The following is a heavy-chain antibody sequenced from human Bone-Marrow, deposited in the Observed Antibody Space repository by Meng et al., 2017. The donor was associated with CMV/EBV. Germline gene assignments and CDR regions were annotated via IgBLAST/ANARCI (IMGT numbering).Heavy chain of an antibody. D-gene: IGHD2-2*02. CDR1: GGSISSYY. CDR2: IYYSGST. Sequence: SETLSLTCPSSGGSISSYYWSWTRQPPGKGLEWIGYIYYSGSTNYNPSLKSLVTISVDTSKNQFSLKLSSVTAADTAVYYCARDCSSTSCYTPRYGMDVWGQGTTVTVSS. J-gene: IGHJ6*02. V-gene: IGHV4-59*01. CDR3: ARDCSSTSCYTPRYGMDV.